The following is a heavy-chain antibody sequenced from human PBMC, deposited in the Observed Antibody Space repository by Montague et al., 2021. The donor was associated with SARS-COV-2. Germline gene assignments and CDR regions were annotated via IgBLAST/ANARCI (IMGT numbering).Heavy chain of an antibody. V-gene: IGHV2-5*02. Sequence: PALVKPTQTLTLTCTFSGFSLSTSGVGAGWIRQPPGKALEWLALIYWDDDKRYSPSLKSRLTITKDTSKNQVVLTMTNMDPVDTATYYCAHRRPLYYYDSSLSTFDSWGQGTLVTVSS. CDR3: AHRRPLYYYDSSLSTFDS. CDR1: GFSLSTSGVG. J-gene: IGHJ4*02. D-gene: IGHD3-22*01. CDR2: IYWDDDK.